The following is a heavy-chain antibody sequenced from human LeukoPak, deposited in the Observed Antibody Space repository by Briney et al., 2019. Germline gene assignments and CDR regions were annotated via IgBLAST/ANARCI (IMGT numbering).Heavy chain of an antibody. CDR1: GFTFSGYA. J-gene: IGHJ4*02. CDR2: IISNGENT. D-gene: IGHD6-13*01. V-gene: IGHV3-64*03. CDR3: VKSASTWYLFDY. Sequence: GGPLRLSCSASGFTFSGYAMHWVRQAPGKGLEYVSAIISNGENTYYSDSVKDRFTISRDKSKNTLYLQMSSLRPEDAAVYYCVKSASTWYLFDYWGQGTLVTVSS.